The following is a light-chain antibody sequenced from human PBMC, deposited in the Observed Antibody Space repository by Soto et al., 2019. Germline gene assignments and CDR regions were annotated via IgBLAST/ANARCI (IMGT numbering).Light chain of an antibody. CDR2: DAS. CDR3: QQRTNWPPGTWT. Sequence: EIVMTQYAAPISVSPGERATLSCRSSENVYGNVAWYQQKPGQAPRLLIYDASNRASGIPARFSGSGSGTDFTLIISSLEPEDLAVYYWQQRTNWPPGTWTFTQGTKVDIK. V-gene: IGKV3-11*01. J-gene: IGKJ1*01. CDR1: ENVYGN.